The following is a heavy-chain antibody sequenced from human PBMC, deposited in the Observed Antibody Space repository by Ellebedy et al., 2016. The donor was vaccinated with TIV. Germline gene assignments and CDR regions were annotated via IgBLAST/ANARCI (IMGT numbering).Heavy chain of an antibody. CDR2: IYYSGST. D-gene: IGHD2-2*01. J-gene: IGHJ3*02. CDR3: ARQRQLVPAAMDAFDI. Sequence: SETLSLTCTVSGGSISSSNYYWGWIRRPPGKGLEWIGSIYYSGSTYYNPSLKSRVTISVDTSKNQFSLKLSSVTAADTAVYYCARQRQLVPAAMDAFDIWGQGTMVTVSS. CDR1: GGSISSSNYY. V-gene: IGHV4-39*01.